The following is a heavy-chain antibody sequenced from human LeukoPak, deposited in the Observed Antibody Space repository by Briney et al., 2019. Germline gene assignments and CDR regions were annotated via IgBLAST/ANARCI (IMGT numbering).Heavy chain of an antibody. CDR3: ASIGGWGTYPLDS. J-gene: IGHJ4*02. D-gene: IGHD3-16*01. CDR1: GGSISSSSYY. V-gene: IGHV3-23*01. CDR2: IGTSDTST. Sequence: ETLSLTCTVSGGSISSSSYYWGWIRQPPGKGLEWVSAIGTSDTSTYTDSVKGRFTISRDNSKNTVFLQMNSLRAEDTAVYYCASIGGWGTYPLDSWGQGTLVTVSS.